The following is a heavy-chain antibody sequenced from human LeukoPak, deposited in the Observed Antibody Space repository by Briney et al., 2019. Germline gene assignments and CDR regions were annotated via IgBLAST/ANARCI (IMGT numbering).Heavy chain of an antibody. V-gene: IGHV3-21*01. D-gene: IGHD3-22*01. CDR1: GFTFSSCS. CDR2: ISSSSSYI. J-gene: IGHJ4*02. Sequence: GGSLRLSCAASGFTFSSCSMNWVRQAPGKGLEWVSSISSSSSYIYYADSVKGRFTISRDNAKNSLYLQMNSLRAEDTAVYYCARDPSGGSSWGAYYYDSSGYYLMLDYWGQGTLVTVSS. CDR3: ARDPSGGSSWGAYYYDSSGYYLMLDY.